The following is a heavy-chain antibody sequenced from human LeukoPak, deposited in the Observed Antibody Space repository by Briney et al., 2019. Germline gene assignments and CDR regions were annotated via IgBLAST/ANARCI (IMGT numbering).Heavy chain of an antibody. D-gene: IGHD3-3*01. J-gene: IGHJ6*03. Sequence: SETLSLTCTVSRGSISSSHYYWDWLRQPPGKGLEWIGTIYYSGTTYYNPSLESRATISVDASKNQFYLMLNSVTAADTAVYYCARQISDYYYYYIDVWGKGTTVTVSS. CDR1: RGSISSSHYY. CDR3: ARQISDYYYYYIDV. CDR2: IYYSGTT. V-gene: IGHV4-39*01.